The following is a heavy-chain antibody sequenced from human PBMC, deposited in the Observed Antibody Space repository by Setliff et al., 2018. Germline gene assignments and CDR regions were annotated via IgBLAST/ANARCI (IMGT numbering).Heavy chain of an antibody. V-gene: IGHV1-2*02. CDR3: AGVDVLTASPF. J-gene: IGHJ4*02. D-gene: IGHD3-9*01. Sequence: ASVKVSCKASGYTFTSSGITWVRQAPGQGLEWMGWINPNSAGTNYAQKFQGRVTMAWDASITTAYLDLSRLTSDDTASYYCAGVDVLTASPFWGLGTRVTVSS. CDR2: INPNSAGT. CDR1: GYTFTSSG.